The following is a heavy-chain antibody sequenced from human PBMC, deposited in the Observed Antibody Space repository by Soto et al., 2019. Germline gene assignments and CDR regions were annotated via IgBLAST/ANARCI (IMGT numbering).Heavy chain of an antibody. CDR2: ISGSGGST. CDR1: GFTFSSYA. D-gene: IGHD1-26*01. V-gene: IGHV3-23*01. J-gene: IGHJ6*02. CDR3: AKGVVGATIVAGIDV. Sequence: EVQLLESGGGLVQPGGSLRLSCAASGFTFSSYAMSWVRQAPGKGLEWVSAISGSGGSTYYADSVKGRFTISRDNSKKTLYLQMNSLRDDDTAVYYCAKGVVGATIVAGIDVWGQGTTVTVSS.